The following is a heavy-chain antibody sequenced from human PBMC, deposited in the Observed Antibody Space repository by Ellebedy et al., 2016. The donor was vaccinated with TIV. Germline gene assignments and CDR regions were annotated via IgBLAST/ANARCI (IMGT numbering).Heavy chain of an antibody. CDR2: IYWDDDK. J-gene: IGHJ4*02. Sequence: SGPTLVKPTQTLTLTCTFSGFSLTTRPVGVGWIRQPPGRALEWLALIYWDDDKRYSPSLKNRLTITKDTTKNQVFLTMTNVDPVDTATYYCAHRQFLNSNWNEGYFDYWGQGTLVSVSS. CDR3: AHRQFLNSNWNEGYFDY. V-gene: IGHV2-5*02. CDR1: GFSLTTRPVG. D-gene: IGHD1-7*01.